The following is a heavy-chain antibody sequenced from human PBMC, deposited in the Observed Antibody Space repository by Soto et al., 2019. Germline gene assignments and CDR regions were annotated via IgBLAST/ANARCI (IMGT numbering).Heavy chain of an antibody. D-gene: IGHD6-13*01. J-gene: IGHJ6*02. Sequence: TGGSLRLSCAASGFTVSSNYMSWVRQAPGKGLEWVSVIYSGGSTYYADSVKGRFTISRDNSKNTLYLQMNSLRAEDTAVYYCASLNLYSSGWYRPYYYGMDVWGQGTTVTVSS. CDR2: IYSGGST. V-gene: IGHV3-53*01. CDR1: GFTVSSNY. CDR3: ASLNLYSSGWYRPYYYGMDV.